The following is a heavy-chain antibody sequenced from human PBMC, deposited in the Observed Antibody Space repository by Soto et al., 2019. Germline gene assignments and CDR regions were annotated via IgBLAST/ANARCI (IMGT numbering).Heavy chain of an antibody. CDR3: AHIGVSRWFDF. CDR1: GFSLSTRGVG. Sequence: ESGPTLVNPTQTLTLTCTFSGFSLSTRGVGVGWIRQPPGKALEWLALIYWDDDKRYSPSLKTRLTITKDTSKNQVVLTMTNMEPVDTVTYSCAHIGVSRWFDFWGQGTLVTVSS. V-gene: IGHV2-5*02. CDR2: IYWDDDK. J-gene: IGHJ4*02. D-gene: IGHD6-13*01.